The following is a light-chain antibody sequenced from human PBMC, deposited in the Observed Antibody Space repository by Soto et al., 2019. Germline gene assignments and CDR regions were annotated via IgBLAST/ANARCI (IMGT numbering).Light chain of an antibody. Sequence: DIQMTQSPSTLSASVGYRVTITCRASQSISTLLAWYQQKPGKAPKLLIYKASSLESGVPSRFSGSGSGTEFTLTISSLQPDDFATYYCQQYNTYPWTFGQGTKVEIK. CDR3: QQYNTYPWT. CDR1: QSISTL. CDR2: KAS. J-gene: IGKJ1*01. V-gene: IGKV1-5*03.